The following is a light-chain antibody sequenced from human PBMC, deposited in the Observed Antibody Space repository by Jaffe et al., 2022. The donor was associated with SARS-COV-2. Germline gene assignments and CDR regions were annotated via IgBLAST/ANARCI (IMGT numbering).Light chain of an antibody. CDR1: QNVNTY. CDR3: QQSYSTPFT. Sequence: DIQMTQSPSSLSASVGDRVTITCRASQNVNTYFNWYQQKPGKAPKLLIYAASTLQTGVPSRFSGSGSVTHFTLTISSLQPEDFATYYCQQSYSTPFTFGQGTNLQIK. V-gene: IGKV1-39*01. J-gene: IGKJ2*01. CDR2: AAS.